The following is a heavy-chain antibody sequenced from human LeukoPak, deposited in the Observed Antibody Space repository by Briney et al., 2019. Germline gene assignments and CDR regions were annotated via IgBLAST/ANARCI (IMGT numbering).Heavy chain of an antibody. Sequence: KPSETLSLTCAVYGGSFSGYYWSWIRQPPGKGLEWIGEINHSGYTTYNPSLKSRVTISVDTSKNQFSLKLSSVTAADTAVYYCARLQSPYSSGNNWGQGTLVAVSS. CDR3: ARLQSPYSSGNN. CDR2: INHSGYT. CDR1: GGSFSGYY. J-gene: IGHJ4*02. D-gene: IGHD6-19*01. V-gene: IGHV4-34*01.